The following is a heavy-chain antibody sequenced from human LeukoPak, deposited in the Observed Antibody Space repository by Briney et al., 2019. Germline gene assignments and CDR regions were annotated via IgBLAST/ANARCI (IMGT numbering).Heavy chain of an antibody. CDR2: ISAYNGNT. CDR1: GYTFTSYG. Sequence: ASVKVSCKASGYTFTSYGISWVRQAPGQGLEWMGWISAYNGNTNYAQKLQGRVTMTTDTSTSTVSMDLSSLRSADTGMYYCARDREGLTPSSFDFWGQGTLVTVSS. CDR3: ARDREGLTPSSFDF. D-gene: IGHD3/OR15-3a*01. V-gene: IGHV1-18*01. J-gene: IGHJ4*02.